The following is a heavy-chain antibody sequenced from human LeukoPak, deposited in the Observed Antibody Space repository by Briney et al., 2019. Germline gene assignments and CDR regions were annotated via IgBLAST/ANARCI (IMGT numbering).Heavy chain of an antibody. CDR3: VRHGLGSSWFGFDY. J-gene: IGHJ4*02. CDR1: GYTFTTYW. Sequence: GESLKISCKGAGYTFTTYWIGWVRQMPGKGLEWMGIIYPGDSDPRYSPSFQGQVTISADTSISTAYLQWSSLKASDSAMYYCVRHGLGSSWFGFDYWGQGTLVTVSS. CDR2: IYPGDSDP. V-gene: IGHV5-51*01. D-gene: IGHD6-13*01.